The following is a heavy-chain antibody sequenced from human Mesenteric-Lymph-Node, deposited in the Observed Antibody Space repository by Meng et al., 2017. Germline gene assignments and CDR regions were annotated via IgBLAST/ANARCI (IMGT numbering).Heavy chain of an antibody. CDR2: ISHDASHK. CDR3: ARDFDRES. V-gene: IGHV3-30*03. CDR1: GFTSSNHV. J-gene: IGHJ4*02. Sequence: GGSLRLSCAASGFTSSNHVMHWVRQAPGKQLEWVACISHDASHKHYADCVRARFTISRDHVKNTLHLQMNSLRAEDTAVYYCARDFDRESWGQGTVVTVSS.